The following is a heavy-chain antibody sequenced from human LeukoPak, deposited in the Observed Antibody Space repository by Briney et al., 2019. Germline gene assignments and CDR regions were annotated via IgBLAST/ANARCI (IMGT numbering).Heavy chain of an antibody. CDR3: ARDCMYYYGSGSSYGMDV. CDR1: GFTLSDYY. V-gene: IGHV3-11*05. Sequence: GGSLRLSCAASGFTLSDYYMSWIRPAPGKGLEWVSYISSSSSYTNYADSVKGRFTISRDNAKNSLYLQMNSLRAEDTAVYCCARDCMYYYGSGSSYGMDVWGQGTTVTVSS. CDR2: ISSSSSYT. D-gene: IGHD3-10*01. J-gene: IGHJ6*02.